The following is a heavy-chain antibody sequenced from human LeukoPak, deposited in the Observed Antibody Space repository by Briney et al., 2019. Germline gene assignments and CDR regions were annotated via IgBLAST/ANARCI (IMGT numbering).Heavy chain of an antibody. CDR3: ARGGAARLHFQN. CDR1: GGSISTYY. V-gene: IGHV4-59*01. J-gene: IGHJ1*01. Sequence: SETLSLTCTVSGGSISTYYWNWIRQPPGKGPEWIGYIYHSGSTNYNPSPQSRVTISVDTSKNQFSLNLNSVTAADTAVYYCARGGAARLHFQNWGQGTLVTVSS. CDR2: IYHSGST. D-gene: IGHD6-6*01.